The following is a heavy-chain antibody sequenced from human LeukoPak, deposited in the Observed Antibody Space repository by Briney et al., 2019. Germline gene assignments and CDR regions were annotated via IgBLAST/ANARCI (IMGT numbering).Heavy chain of an antibody. CDR2: ISSDGSST. J-gene: IGHJ4*02. V-gene: IGHV3-74*01. CDR1: GFTLSGYW. D-gene: IGHD2-2*01. CDR3: AGTSTTCCNY. Sequence: GGSLRLSCAASGFTLSGYWMPWVRQAPGKGLVWASRISSDGSSTSYADSVKGRFTISRDNAKNMLYLQMNSLRVDDTAVYYCAGTSTTCCNYWGQGALVTVSS.